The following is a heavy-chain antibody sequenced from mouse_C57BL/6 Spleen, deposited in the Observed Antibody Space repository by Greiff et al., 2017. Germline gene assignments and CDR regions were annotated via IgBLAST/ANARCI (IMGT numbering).Heavy chain of an antibody. J-gene: IGHJ4*01. V-gene: IGHV14-1*01. CDR1: GFNIKDYY. D-gene: IGHD1-1*01. Sequence: VQLQQSGAELVRPGASVKLSCTASGFNIKDYYMHWVKQRPEQGLEWIGRIVPEDGDTEYAPKFQGKATMTADTSSNTAYLQLSSLTSEDTAVYYCTTWGYYGYYAMDYWGQGTSVTASS. CDR2: IVPEDGDT. CDR3: TTWGYYGYYAMDY.